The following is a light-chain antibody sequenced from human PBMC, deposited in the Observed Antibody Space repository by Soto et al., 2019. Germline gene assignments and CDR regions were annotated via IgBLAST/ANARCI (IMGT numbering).Light chain of an antibody. J-gene: IGKJ3*01. Sequence: EIVLTQSPGTLSLSPGERATLSCRASQSVSSNYLAWYQQKPGQAPRLLIYGASGRATGIPDRFSGSGSGTDFTLTISRLEPEDFAVYYCQQYGSSPGITFGPGTKVDIK. CDR3: QQYGSSPGIT. CDR1: QSVSSNY. V-gene: IGKV3-20*01. CDR2: GAS.